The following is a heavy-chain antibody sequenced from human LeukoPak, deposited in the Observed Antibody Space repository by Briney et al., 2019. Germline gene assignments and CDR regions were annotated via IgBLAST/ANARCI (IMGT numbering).Heavy chain of an antibody. CDR1: GSGFIFSNYG. D-gene: IGHD3-3*01. CDR3: AKALYDFWSGYLYLYPFDY. CDR2: ISGSGAST. J-gene: IGHJ4*02. Sequence: GGSLRLSCAASGSGFIFSNYGMRWVRQAPGKGLEWVSAISGSGASTYYADSVKGRCIVSRDNSKKTLYLQMNSLRAEDTAVYYCAKALYDFWSGYLYLYPFDYWGQGTLVTVSS. V-gene: IGHV3-23*01.